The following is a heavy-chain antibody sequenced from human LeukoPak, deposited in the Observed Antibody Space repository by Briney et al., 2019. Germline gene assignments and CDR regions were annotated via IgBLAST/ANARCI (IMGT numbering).Heavy chain of an antibody. D-gene: IGHD5-12*01. CDR1: DGSISSYF. J-gene: IGHJ3*02. CDR2: FYYTGST. Sequence: SETLSLTCTVSDGSISSYFWSWIRQPPGKGLEWIGCFYYTGSTNYNPSLKSRVTISLDTSKNQFSLKLRSVTAADTAVYYCARGSRRWLLDAFEIWGQGTMVTVSS. V-gene: IGHV4-59*01. CDR3: ARGSRRWLLDAFEI.